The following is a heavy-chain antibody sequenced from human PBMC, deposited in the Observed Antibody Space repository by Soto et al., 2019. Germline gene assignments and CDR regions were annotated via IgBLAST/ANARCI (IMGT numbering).Heavy chain of an antibody. CDR1: GFTVSSNY. CDR2: IYSGGST. CDR3: ARGGGSYHFAY. D-gene: IGHD1-26*01. V-gene: IGHV3-53*01. J-gene: IGHJ4*02. Sequence: PRLSCAASGFTVSSNYMSWVRQAPGKGLEWVSVIYSGGSTYYADSVKGRFTVSRDNSKNTLYLQMNSLRAEDTAVYYCARGGGSYHFAYWGQGTLVTVSS.